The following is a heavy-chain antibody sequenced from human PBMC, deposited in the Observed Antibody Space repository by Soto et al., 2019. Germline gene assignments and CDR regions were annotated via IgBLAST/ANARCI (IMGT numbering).Heavy chain of an antibody. Sequence: SGGTFTSYGMHWCRQAPAKGLEWVAVIGRDGSKENYAESVRGRFTIYRDNSKKTVYLQMNRLRADDTAVYYCAQRDHFDWGGFSGYWGQGNLVTVPS. V-gene: IGHV3-33*06. D-gene: IGHD3-16*01. CDR3: AQRDHFDWGGFSGY. CDR2: IGRDGSKE. J-gene: IGHJ4*02. CDR1: GGTFTSYG.